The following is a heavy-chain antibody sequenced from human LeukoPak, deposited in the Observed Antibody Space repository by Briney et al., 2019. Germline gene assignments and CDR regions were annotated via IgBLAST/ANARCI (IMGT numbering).Heavy chain of an antibody. Sequence: SETLSLTCTVSGGSTSSSSYYWGWIRQPPGKGLEWIGSIYYSGSTYYNPSLKSRVTISVDTSKNQFSLKLSSVTAADTAVYYCARGATGTTAPGYWGQGTLVTVSS. CDR2: IYYSGST. V-gene: IGHV4-39*07. J-gene: IGHJ4*02. CDR3: ARGATGTTAPGY. CDR1: GGSTSSSSYY. D-gene: IGHD1-7*01.